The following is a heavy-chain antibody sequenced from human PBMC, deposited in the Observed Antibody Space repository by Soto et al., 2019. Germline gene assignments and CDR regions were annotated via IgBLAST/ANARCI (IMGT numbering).Heavy chain of an antibody. D-gene: IGHD3-10*02. CDR3: ARDRGLLFGVRYYGMDV. Sequence: QVQLQESGPGLVKPSETLSLTCTVSGGSISSYYWSWIRQPPGKGLEWIGYIYYSGSTNYNPSLKSPVTISVDTSKNQFSLKLSSVTAADTAVYYCARDRGLLFGVRYYGMDVWGQGTTVTVSS. V-gene: IGHV4-59*01. CDR1: GGSISSYY. J-gene: IGHJ6*02. CDR2: IYYSGST.